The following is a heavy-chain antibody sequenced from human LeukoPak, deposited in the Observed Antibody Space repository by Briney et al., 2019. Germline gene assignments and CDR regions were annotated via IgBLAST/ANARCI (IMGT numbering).Heavy chain of an antibody. CDR2: ISGSGSYI. V-gene: IGHV3-21*04. CDR1: GFTFSDYS. Sequence: PGGSLRLSCAASGFTFSDYSMNWVRQTPRKGLEWVSCISGSGSYIYYADSVKGRFTISRDNSKNTLYLQMNSLRAEDTAVYYCAKGPDNRGGNFDYWGQGTLVTVSS. D-gene: IGHD1-14*01. J-gene: IGHJ4*02. CDR3: AKGPDNRGGNFDY.